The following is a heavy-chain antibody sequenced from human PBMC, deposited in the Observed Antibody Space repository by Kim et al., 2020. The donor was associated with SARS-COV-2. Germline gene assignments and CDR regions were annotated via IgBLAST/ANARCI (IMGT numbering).Heavy chain of an antibody. CDR3: TTGTGDLLLYYYYGMDV. J-gene: IGHJ6*02. D-gene: IGHD2-21*01. Sequence: GGSLRLSCAASGFTFSNAWMSWVRQAPGKGLEWVGRIKSKTDGGTTDYAAPVKGRFTISRDDSKNTLYLQMNSLKTEDTAVYYCTTGTGDLLLYYYYGMDVWGQGTTVTVSS. V-gene: IGHV3-15*01. CDR2: IKSKTDGGTT. CDR1: GFTFSNAW.